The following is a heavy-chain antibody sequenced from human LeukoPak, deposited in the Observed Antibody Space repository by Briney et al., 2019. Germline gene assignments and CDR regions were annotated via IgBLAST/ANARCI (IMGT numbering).Heavy chain of an antibody. V-gene: IGHV3-7*03. CDR1: GFTFSSYW. CDR3: AKNIAARPSSYFDY. D-gene: IGHD6-6*01. Sequence: GGSLRLSCAASGFTFSSYWMSWVRQAPGKGLEWVANIKQDGSEKYYVDSVKGRFTISRDNSKNTLYLQMNSLRAEDTAVYYCAKNIAARPSSYFDYWGQGTLVTVSS. J-gene: IGHJ4*02. CDR2: IKQDGSEK.